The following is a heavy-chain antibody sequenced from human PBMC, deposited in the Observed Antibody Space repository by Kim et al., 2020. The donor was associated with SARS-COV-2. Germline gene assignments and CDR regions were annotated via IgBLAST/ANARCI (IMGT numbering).Heavy chain of an antibody. Sequence: ASVKVSCKVSGYTLTELSMHWVRQAPGKGLEWMGGFDPEDGETIYAQKFQGRVTMTEDTSTDTAYMELSSLRSEDTAVYYCATGNVVVPAAILGDAFDIWGQGTMVTVSS. V-gene: IGHV1-24*01. CDR2: FDPEDGET. J-gene: IGHJ3*02. CDR3: ATGNVVVPAAILGDAFDI. D-gene: IGHD2-2*01. CDR1: GYTLTELS.